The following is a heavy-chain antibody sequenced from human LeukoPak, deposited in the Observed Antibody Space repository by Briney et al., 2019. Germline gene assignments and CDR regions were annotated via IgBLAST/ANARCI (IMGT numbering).Heavy chain of an antibody. CDR2: IKPDGSDK. CDR1: GVTFRSYW. CDR3: ARAGNLDN. D-gene: IGHD4-23*01. V-gene: IGHV3-7*01. J-gene: IGHJ4*02. Sequence: GGSLRLSCAASGVTFRSYWMSWVRQAPGKGLEWVAQIKPDGSDKYYVDSVKGRFTISRDNAKNSLNLQMNSLRAEDTAVYYCARAGNLDNWGQGTLVTVSS.